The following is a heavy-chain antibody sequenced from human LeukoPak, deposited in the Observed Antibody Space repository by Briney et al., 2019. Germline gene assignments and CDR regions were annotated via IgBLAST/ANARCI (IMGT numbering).Heavy chain of an antibody. CDR1: RFTFSDHW. CDR2: IKQDESKR. D-gene: IGHD2-15*01. J-gene: IGHJ5*02. CDR3: AREASLYCSGNDCYWAFDR. Sequence: GGSLRLSCAASRFTFSDHWMSWVRQAPGKGLEWVANIKQDESKRYYVDSVKGRFTISRDNAKNSLYLQINSLRAEDTAVYYCAREASLYCSGNDCYWAFDRWGQGTLVTVSS. V-gene: IGHV3-7*01.